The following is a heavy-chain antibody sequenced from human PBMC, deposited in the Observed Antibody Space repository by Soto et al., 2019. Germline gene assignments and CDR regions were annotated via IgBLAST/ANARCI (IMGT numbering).Heavy chain of an antibody. CDR1: GFSFSDYS. D-gene: IGHD2-15*01. Sequence: EVQLLESGGGLVQPGGSLRLSCVASGFSFSDYSMTWVRQAPGRGLEWVSTLTRTGTTFYADSVKGRFTISRDNSKNTLSLQMYNLRAEDTARYYCAKRATTVPTPGNYFDCWGQGTPVTVSS. CDR2: LTRTGTT. J-gene: IGHJ4*02. CDR3: AKRATTVPTPGNYFDC. V-gene: IGHV3-23*01.